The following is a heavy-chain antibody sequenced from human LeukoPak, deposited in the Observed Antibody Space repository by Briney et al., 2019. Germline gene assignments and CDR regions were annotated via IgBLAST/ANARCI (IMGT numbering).Heavy chain of an antibody. Sequence: ASVKVSCKASGYTFTSYYMHWVRQAPGQGLEWMGIINPSGGSTSYAQKFQGRVTMTRDTSTSTAYMELSSLRSEDTAVYYCARDRLYYDFWSGYYTGYYYYMDVWGKGTTVTVSS. CDR2: INPSGGST. J-gene: IGHJ6*03. CDR1: GYTFTSYY. CDR3: ARDRLYYDFWSGYYTGYYYYMDV. D-gene: IGHD3-3*01. V-gene: IGHV1-46*01.